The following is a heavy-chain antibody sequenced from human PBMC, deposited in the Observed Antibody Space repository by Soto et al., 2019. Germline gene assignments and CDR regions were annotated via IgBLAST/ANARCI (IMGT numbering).Heavy chain of an antibody. CDR1: GGTFSSYT. D-gene: IGHD4-17*01. J-gene: IGHJ6*03. CDR2: IIPILGIA. CDR3: SSSYGDKAGADYYYYGDLNV. V-gene: IGHV1-69*02. Sequence: ASVKVSCKASGGTFSSYTISWVRHAPGQGLEWMGRIIPILGIANYAQKFQGRVTITADKSTSTAYMELSSLRSEDTAVYYCSSSYGDKAGADYYYYGDLNVWGKGSTVTVSS.